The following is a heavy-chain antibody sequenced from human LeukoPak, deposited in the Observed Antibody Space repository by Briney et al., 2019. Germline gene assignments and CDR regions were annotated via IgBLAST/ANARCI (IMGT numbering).Heavy chain of an antibody. J-gene: IGHJ6*02. Sequence: ASVTVSCKASGYTFTGYYMHWVRQAPGQGLEWMGWINPNSGGTNYAQKFQGRVTMTRDTSISTAYMELSRLRSDDTAVYYCARDFSRSAFSSWHQLGYYYGMDVWGQGTTVTVSS. CDR1: GYTFTGYY. CDR3: ARDFSRSAFSSWHQLGYYYGMDV. V-gene: IGHV1-2*02. D-gene: IGHD6-13*01. CDR2: INPNSGGT.